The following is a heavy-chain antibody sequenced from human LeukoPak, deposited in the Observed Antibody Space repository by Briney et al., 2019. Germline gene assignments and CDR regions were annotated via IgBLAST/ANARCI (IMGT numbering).Heavy chain of an antibody. D-gene: IGHD3-10*01. CDR3: ARARGITQNYGMDV. J-gene: IGHJ6*02. Sequence: PGGSLRLSCAASGFTFSSYSMNWVRQAPGKGLEWVSSISSSSSYIYYADSVKGRFTISRDNAKNSLYLQMNSLRAEDTAVYYCARARGITQNYGMDVWGQGTTVTVSS. CDR2: ISSSSSYI. V-gene: IGHV3-21*01. CDR1: GFTFSSYS.